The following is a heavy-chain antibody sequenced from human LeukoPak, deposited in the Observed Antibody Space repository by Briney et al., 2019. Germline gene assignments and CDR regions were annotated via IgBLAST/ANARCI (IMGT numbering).Heavy chain of an antibody. D-gene: IGHD2-15*01. V-gene: IGHV4-34*01. CDR1: GGSFSGYY. CDR3: ARPGGRATYMDV. Sequence: PSETLSLTCAVCGGSFSGYYWSWIRQPPGKGLEWIGEINHSGSTNYNPSLKSRVTISVDTSKNQFSLKLSSVTAADTAVYYCARPGGRATYMDVWGKGTTVTISS. J-gene: IGHJ6*03. CDR2: INHSGST.